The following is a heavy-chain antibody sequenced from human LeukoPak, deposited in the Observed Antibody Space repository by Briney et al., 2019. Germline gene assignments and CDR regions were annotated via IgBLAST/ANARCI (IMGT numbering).Heavy chain of an antibody. Sequence: GGSLRLSCAASGFTFDDYAMHWVRQASGKGLEWVSGISWNSGSIGYADSVKGRFTISRDNAKNSLYLQMNSLRAEDTAVYYCAKDPYFTMIVVVIATPADYWGQGTLVTVSS. J-gene: IGHJ4*02. D-gene: IGHD3-22*01. CDR3: AKDPYFTMIVVVIATPADY. CDR2: ISWNSGSI. V-gene: IGHV3-9*01. CDR1: GFTFDDYA.